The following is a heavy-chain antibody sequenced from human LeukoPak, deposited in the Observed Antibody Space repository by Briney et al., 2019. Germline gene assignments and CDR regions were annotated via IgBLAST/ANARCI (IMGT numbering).Heavy chain of an antibody. CDR2: TYYRSKWYN. V-gene: IGHV6-1*01. D-gene: IGHD6-13*01. CDR3: ARGLGSSWYARGFDYFDY. CDR1: GDSVSSNSAA. Sequence: SQTLSLTCAISGDSVSSNSAAWNWIRQSPSRGLEWLGMTYYRSKWYNDYAVSVESRITINLDTSKNQFSLKLSSVTAADTAVYYCARGLGSSWYARGFDYFDYWGQGTLVTVSS. J-gene: IGHJ4*02.